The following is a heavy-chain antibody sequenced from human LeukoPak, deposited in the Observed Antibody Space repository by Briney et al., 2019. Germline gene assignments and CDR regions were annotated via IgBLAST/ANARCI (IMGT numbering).Heavy chain of an antibody. V-gene: IGHV3-23*01. CDR1: GFTFSSHA. J-gene: IGHJ4*02. D-gene: IGHD2-2*01. CDR3: AKAALRYQLLSSLDY. Sequence: NPGGSLRLSCIASGFTFSSHAMNWVRQAPGKGLEWVSGIDASNTYYADSVKGRFTISRDSSKNTLYLQVNSLRAEDTAIYYCAKAALRYQLLSSLDYWGQGTLVTVSS. CDR2: IDASNT.